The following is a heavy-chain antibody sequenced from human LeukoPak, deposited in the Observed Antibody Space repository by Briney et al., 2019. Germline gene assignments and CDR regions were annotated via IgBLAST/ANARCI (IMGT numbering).Heavy chain of an antibody. V-gene: IGHV4-34*01. CDR2: INHGGST. CDR1: GGSFSGYY. CDR3: AREAAVAKRGDSFDY. D-gene: IGHD6-19*01. J-gene: IGHJ4*02. Sequence: SETLSLTCAVYGGSFSGYYWSWIRQPPGKGLEWIGEINHGGSTNYNPSLKSRVTISVDTSKNQFSLKLSSVTAADTAVYYCAREAAVAKRGDSFDYWGQGTLVTVSS.